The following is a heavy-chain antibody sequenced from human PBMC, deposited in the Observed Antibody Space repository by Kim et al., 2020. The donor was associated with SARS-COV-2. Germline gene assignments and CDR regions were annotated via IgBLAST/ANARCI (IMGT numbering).Heavy chain of an antibody. D-gene: IGHD2-21*02. CDR2: IYYSGST. CDR1: GGSISSSSYY. V-gene: IGHV4-39*07. CDR3: ARDVITYCGGDCYDFD. Sequence: SETLSLTCTVSGGSISSSSYYWGWIRQPPGKGLEWIGSIYYSGSTYYNPSLKSRVTISVDTSKNQFSLKLSSVTAADTAVYYCARDVITYCGGDCYDFD. J-gene: IGHJ4*01.